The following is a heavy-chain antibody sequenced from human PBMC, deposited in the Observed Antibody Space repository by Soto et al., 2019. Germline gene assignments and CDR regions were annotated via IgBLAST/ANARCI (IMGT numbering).Heavy chain of an antibody. J-gene: IGHJ4*02. V-gene: IGHV4-61*01. CDR2: IYHSGST. CDR1: GGSISGGSYY. Sequence: QVPLQESGPGLVKPSETLSLTCSVSGGSISGGSYYWSWIRQPPGKGLEWIGYIYHSGSTNYNPSLKRRVTISLDTSNNQFSLNLRSVSAADTAVYFCARSVSFGEADSWGQGILVTVSA. CDR3: ARSVSFGEADS. D-gene: IGHD3-10*01.